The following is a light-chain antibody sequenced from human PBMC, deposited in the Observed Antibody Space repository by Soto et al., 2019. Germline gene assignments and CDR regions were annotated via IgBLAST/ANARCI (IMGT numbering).Light chain of an antibody. V-gene: IGKV3-20*01. Sequence: EVVMTQSPATMSVSPGDRVTLSCRASQSINSDLAWYQQIPGQAPRLLIYGASNRATGIPDRFSGSGSGTDFTLTISRLEPEDFAVYYCQQYGSSGTFGQGTKVDIK. CDR1: QSINSD. CDR2: GAS. CDR3: QQYGSSGT. J-gene: IGKJ1*01.